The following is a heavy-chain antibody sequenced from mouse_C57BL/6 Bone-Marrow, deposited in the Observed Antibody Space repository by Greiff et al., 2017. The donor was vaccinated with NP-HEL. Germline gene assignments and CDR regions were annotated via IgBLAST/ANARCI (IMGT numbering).Heavy chain of an antibody. D-gene: IGHD1-1*01. Sequence: VQLQQSGAELARPGASVKLSCKASGYTFTSYGISWVKQRTGQGLEWIGEIYPRSGNTYYNEKFKGKATLTADKSSSTAYMELRSLTSEDSAVYFCARRRYYFDVWGTGTTVTVSS. V-gene: IGHV1-81*01. CDR2: IYPRSGNT. CDR3: ARRRYYFDV. CDR1: GYTFTSYG. J-gene: IGHJ1*03.